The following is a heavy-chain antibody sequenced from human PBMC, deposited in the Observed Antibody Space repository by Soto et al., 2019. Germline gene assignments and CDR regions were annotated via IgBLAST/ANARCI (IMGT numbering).Heavy chain of an antibody. CDR2: ISGSGGST. D-gene: IGHD3-9*01. CDR3: AKDTGGFVDWSNPQFVY. V-gene: IGHV3-23*01. J-gene: IGHJ4*02. CDR1: GFTFSGYA. Sequence: PGGSLILSCAASGFTFSGYAMSWVRQAPGKGLEWVSAISGSGGSTYYADSVRGRFTISRDNSKNTLYLQMNSLRAEDTAVYYCAKDTGGFVDWSNPQFVYWGQGTLVTVSS.